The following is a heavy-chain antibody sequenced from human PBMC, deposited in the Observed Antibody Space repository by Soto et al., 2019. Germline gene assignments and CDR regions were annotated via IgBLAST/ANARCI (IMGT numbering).Heavy chain of an antibody. J-gene: IGHJ5*02. CDR1: GCAISGYY. CDR3: ARGQRFSDSFDP. D-gene: IGHD3-3*01. Sequence: QVHLQESGPGLVKPSETLSLTCTVSGCAISGYYWTWIRQSAGKGLEWIGRIYSSGGTKYNPSLQSRVTMSLDTSKNQFSLRLTSVTAADTAVYYCARGQRFSDSFDPWGQGTLVTVSS. V-gene: IGHV4-4*07. CDR2: IYSSGGT.